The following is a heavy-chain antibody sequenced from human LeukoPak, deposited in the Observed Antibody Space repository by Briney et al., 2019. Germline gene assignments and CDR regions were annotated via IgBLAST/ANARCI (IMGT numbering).Heavy chain of an antibody. CDR1: GFPFSNYW. V-gene: IGHV3-7*03. D-gene: IGHD3-10*01. J-gene: IGHJ6*02. CDR3: ARDRVTNSYDYYGLDV. CDR2: INQGGSGK. Sequence: GGSLRLSRAASGFPFSNYWMTWVRQAPGKGLEWVANINQGGSGKYYVDSVKGRFTISRDNAKNSLYLQINSLRAEDTAVYFCARDRVTNSYDYYGLDVWGQGTTVSVSS.